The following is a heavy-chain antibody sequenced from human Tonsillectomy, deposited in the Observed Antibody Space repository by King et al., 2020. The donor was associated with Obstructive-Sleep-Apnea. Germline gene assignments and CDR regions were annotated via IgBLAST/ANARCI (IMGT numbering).Heavy chain of an antibody. CDR3: SHRSSGGPSGFHH. CDR1: GFSLSTSGVG. CDR2: IYWDDDK. Sequence: TLKESGPTLVKPTQTLTLTCTFSGFSLSTSGVGVGWIRQAPGKALEWLALIYWDDDKRYSPSLKNRLTITKDTSENQVVLTMTNMDPVDTATYDCSHRSSGGPSGFHHWAQDTRVSVPT. J-gene: IGHJ1*01. D-gene: IGHD6-19*01. V-gene: IGHV2-5*02.